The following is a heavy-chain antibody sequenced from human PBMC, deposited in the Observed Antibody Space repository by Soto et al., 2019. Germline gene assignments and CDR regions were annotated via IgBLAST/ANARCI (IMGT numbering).Heavy chain of an antibody. J-gene: IGHJ6*02. Sequence: PGGSLRLSCAASGFIFSNYAMSWVRQAPGKGPEWVSSISGSGVNTFYADSVKGRFTISRDNSKNMLYLQMSSLRAEDTALYYCAKDFPQTWEQDYYSGMDVWGQGTRVTV. CDR3: AKDFPQTWEQDYYSGMDV. CDR2: ISGSGVNT. CDR1: GFIFSNYA. D-gene: IGHD1-1*01. V-gene: IGHV3-23*01.